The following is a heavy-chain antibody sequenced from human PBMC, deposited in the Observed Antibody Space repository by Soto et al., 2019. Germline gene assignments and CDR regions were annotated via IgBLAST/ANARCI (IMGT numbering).Heavy chain of an antibody. Sequence: QVQLQESGPGLVKPSQTLSLTCTVSGGSISSGGYYWSWIRQHPGKGLEWIGYIFYTGSTYYNPSLKGRVTVSVDTSKNRFSQRLVSVPAADTAVYYGARGGGSSWTMDYWGQGTLVTVSS. CDR2: IFYTGST. D-gene: IGHD6-13*01. CDR3: ARGGGSSWTMDY. CDR1: GGSISSGGYY. J-gene: IGHJ4*02. V-gene: IGHV4-31*03.